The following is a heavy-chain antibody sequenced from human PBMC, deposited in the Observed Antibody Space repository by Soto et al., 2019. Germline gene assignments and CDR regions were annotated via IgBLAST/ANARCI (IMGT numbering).Heavy chain of an antibody. CDR2: IYYSGST. CDR3: ARASSSWGTSNWFDP. CDR1: GGSISSSSYY. D-gene: IGHD6-13*01. V-gene: IGHV4-39*01. J-gene: IGHJ5*02. Sequence: QLQLQESGPGLVKPSETLSLTCTVSGGSISSSSYYWGWIRQPQGKGLEWIGSIYYSGSTYYNPSLKSRVTISVDTSKNQFSLKLSSVTAADSAVYYCARASSSWGTSNWFDPWGQGTLVTVSS.